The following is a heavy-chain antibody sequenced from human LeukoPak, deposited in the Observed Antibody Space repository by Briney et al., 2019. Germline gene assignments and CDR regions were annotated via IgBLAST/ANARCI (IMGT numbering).Heavy chain of an antibody. CDR2: ISNTGSYT. D-gene: IGHD3-10*01. CDR1: GLSFRDNY. J-gene: IGHJ4*02. Sequence: GGSLRLSCAVSGLSFRDNYMSWIRQAPGKGPEWVSYISNTGSYTNYADSVKGRFTISRDDATNSLFLQIDSLRAEDTAVYYCARAIGRGPGGHFDYWGQGTLVTVSS. V-gene: IGHV3-11*03. CDR3: ARAIGRGPGGHFDY.